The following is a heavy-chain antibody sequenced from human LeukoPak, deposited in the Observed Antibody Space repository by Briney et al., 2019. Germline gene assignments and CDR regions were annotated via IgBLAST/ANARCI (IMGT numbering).Heavy chain of an antibody. V-gene: IGHV3-11*01. J-gene: IGHJ4*02. CDR2: ISTSGGTI. D-gene: IGHD2-21*02. CDR1: GFTYIDHY. Sequence: GGSLRLSCAASGFTYIDHYMTWIRQAPGKGLEWVSYISTSGGTINYADSVKGRFTVSRDNAKNSLFLQMNSLRAEDTAVYYCARTARLLDYWGQGTLVTVSS. CDR3: ARTARLLDY.